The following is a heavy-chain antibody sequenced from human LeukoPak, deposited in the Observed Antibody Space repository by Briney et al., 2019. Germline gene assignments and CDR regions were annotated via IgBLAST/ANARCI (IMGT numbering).Heavy chain of an antibody. J-gene: IGHJ4*02. CDR1: GGTFSSYA. Sequence: AASVKVSCKASGGTFSSYAISWVRQAPGQGLEWMGGIIPIFGTANYAQKFQGRVTITTDESTSTAYMERSSLRSEDTAVYYCARGGSGYDFYFDYWGQGTRVTVSS. V-gene: IGHV1-69*05. D-gene: IGHD5-12*01. CDR2: IIPIFGTA. CDR3: ARGGSGYDFYFDY.